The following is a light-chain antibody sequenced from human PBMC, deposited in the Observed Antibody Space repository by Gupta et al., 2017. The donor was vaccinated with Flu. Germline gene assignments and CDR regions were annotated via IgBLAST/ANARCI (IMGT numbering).Light chain of an antibody. CDR3: RQDDNYPRT. Sequence: AIQMTQSPSFLSASVGDRVTITCRASQGIRNDLAWYQQKPGKAPKLLIYAASSLHSGVPSRFSDSGSGTDFTLTISSLQPEDFATYYCRQDDNYPRTFGQGTKVEIK. CDR1: QGIRND. V-gene: IGKV1-6*02. CDR2: AAS. J-gene: IGKJ1*01.